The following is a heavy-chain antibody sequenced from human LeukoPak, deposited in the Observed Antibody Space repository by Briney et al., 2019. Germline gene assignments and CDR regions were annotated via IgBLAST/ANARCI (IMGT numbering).Heavy chain of an antibody. CDR3: ATSYYDILTGYYRAGYYFDY. D-gene: IGHD3-9*01. CDR2: MNPNSGNT. CDR1: GYTFTSYD. V-gene: IGHV1-8*01. Sequence: GASVKVSCKASGYTFTSYDINWVRQATGQGLEWMGWMNPNSGNTGYAQKFQGRVTMTRNTSISTAYMELSSLGSEDTAVYYCATSYYDILTGYYRAGYYFDYWGQGTLVTVSS. J-gene: IGHJ4*02.